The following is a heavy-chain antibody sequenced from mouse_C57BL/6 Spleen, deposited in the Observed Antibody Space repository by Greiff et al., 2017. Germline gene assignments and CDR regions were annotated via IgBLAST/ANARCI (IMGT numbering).Heavy chain of an antibody. D-gene: IGHD3-2*02. Sequence: QVQLQQSGPELVKPGASVKISCKASGYAFSSSWMNWVKQRPGKGLEWIGRIYPGDGGTNYNGKFKGKATLTADKSSSTAYMQLSSLTSEDSAVYCCARGGSSGPAYWGQGTLVTVSA. CDR2: IYPGDGGT. V-gene: IGHV1-82*01. CDR1: GYAFSSSW. CDR3: ARGGSSGPAY. J-gene: IGHJ3*01.